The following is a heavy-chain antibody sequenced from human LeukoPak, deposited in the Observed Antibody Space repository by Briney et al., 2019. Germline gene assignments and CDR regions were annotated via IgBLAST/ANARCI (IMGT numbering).Heavy chain of an antibody. J-gene: IGHJ6*03. CDR3: RGYYYMDV. Sequence: GGSLRLSCAASRFTFSSYWMSWVRQASGKGLEWVGRIRSKANSYATAYAASVRGRFTISRDDSKNTAYLQMNSLKTEDTAVYTRRGYYYMDVWGKGTTVTVSS. V-gene: IGHV3-73*01. CDR1: RFTFSSYW. CDR2: IRSKANSYAT.